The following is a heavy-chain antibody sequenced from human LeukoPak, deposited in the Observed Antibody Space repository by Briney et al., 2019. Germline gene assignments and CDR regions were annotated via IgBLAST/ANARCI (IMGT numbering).Heavy chain of an antibody. D-gene: IGHD2-2*01. CDR3: ASASVTDRYCSSTSCSYYYYGMDV. CDR2: IIPIFGIA. CDR1: GGTFSSYA. V-gene: IGHV1-69*04. J-gene: IGHJ6*02. Sequence: GASVKVSCKASGGTFSSYAISWVRQAPGQGPEWMGRIIPIFGIANYAQKFQGRVTITADKSTSTAYMELSSLRSEDTAVYYCASASVTDRYCSSTSCSYYYYGMDVWGQGTTVTVSS.